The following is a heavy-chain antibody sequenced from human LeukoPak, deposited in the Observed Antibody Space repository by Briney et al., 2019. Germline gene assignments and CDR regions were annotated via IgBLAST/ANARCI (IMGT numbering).Heavy chain of an antibody. J-gene: IGHJ4*02. Sequence: GGSLRLSCAASGFTFDDYTIRWVRQAPGRGLGWVSLISWDGGRPSYADSVKGRFPISRANSKNSLYLQMNSLRTEDTALYYGDKNGDISAWPYYIDDWGQGTLVTVSS. CDR3: DKNGDISAWPYYIDD. CDR1: GFTFDDYT. D-gene: IGHD6-19*01. V-gene: IGHV3-43*01. CDR2: ISWDGGRP.